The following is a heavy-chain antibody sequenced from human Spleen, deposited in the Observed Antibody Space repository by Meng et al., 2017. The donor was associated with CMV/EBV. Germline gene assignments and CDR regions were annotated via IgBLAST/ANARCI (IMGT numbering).Heavy chain of an antibody. Sequence: QVQLVQSGAELKKPGPSVKVSCKASGYTFTGYYMHWVRQAPGQGLEWMGRINPNSGDTNSAQKVQGRVTMTTDASTNTAYLELRSLRSDDTAVYYCARDQQLIPAEYFQHWGPGTLVTVSS. CDR3: ARDQQLIPAEYFQH. D-gene: IGHD6-13*01. J-gene: IGHJ1*01. CDR2: INPNSGDT. V-gene: IGHV1-2*06. CDR1: GYTFTGYY.